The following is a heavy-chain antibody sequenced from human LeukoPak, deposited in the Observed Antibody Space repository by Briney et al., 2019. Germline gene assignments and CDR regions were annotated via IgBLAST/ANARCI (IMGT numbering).Heavy chain of an antibody. V-gene: IGHV3-11*03. D-gene: IGHD3/OR15-3a*01. CDR2: ISSTSSYT. CDR3: AKWTRDHFDY. J-gene: IGHJ4*02. CDR1: RFSFSDYS. Sequence: GGSLRLSCEASRFSFSDYSMTWIRQAPGKGLEWVSYISSTSSYTDYADSVKDRFTISRDNARNSLYLQMNSLRAEDTAVYYCAKWTRDHFDYWGQGTLVTVSS.